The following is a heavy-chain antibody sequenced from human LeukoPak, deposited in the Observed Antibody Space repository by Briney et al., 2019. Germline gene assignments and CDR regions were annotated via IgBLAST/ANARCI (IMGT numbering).Heavy chain of an antibody. CDR2: ISARNGNT. Sequence: GASVQVSCKASGYTFTDYGITWVRQAPGQGLEWIGWISARNGNTNYSQRLQGRVTMTTDTSTSTAYMELRSLTSDDTAVYYCARDHALWSNCFDYWGQGTLVTVSS. D-gene: IGHD2/OR15-2a*01. J-gene: IGHJ4*02. CDR1: GYTFTDYG. V-gene: IGHV1-18*01. CDR3: ARDHALWSNCFDY.